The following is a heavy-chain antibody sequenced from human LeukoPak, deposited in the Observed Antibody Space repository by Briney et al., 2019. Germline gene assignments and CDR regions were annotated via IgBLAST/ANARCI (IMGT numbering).Heavy chain of an antibody. Sequence: SETLSLTCTVSGGSISSYYWSWIRQPPGKGLEWIGYIYYSGSTNYNPSLKRRVTISVDKSKNQFSLKLSSVTAADTAVYYCARHRGYYDSSGDGYYFDYWGQGTLVTVSS. CDR2: IYYSGST. CDR1: GGSISSYY. J-gene: IGHJ4*02. CDR3: ARHRGYYDSSGDGYYFDY. D-gene: IGHD3-22*01. V-gene: IGHV4-59*08.